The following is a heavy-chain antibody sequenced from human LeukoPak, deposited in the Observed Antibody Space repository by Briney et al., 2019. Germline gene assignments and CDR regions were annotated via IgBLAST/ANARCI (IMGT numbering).Heavy chain of an antibody. Sequence: SETLSLTCTVSGGSISSYYCSWIRQPPGKGLEWIGEIHPHGMFYYNSSLMSRVTISIDTSKTQFSLRLTSVTATDTAFYYCARGRDRSKAGDHWGQGSLVTVSS. V-gene: IGHV4-34*01. J-gene: IGHJ4*02. CDR3: ARGRDRSKAGDH. CDR2: IHPHGMF. CDR1: GGSISSYY. D-gene: IGHD5-24*01.